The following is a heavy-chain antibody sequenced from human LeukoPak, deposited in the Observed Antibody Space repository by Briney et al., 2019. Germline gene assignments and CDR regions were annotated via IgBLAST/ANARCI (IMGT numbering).Heavy chain of an antibody. J-gene: IGHJ4*02. V-gene: IGHV4-59*01. CDR2: IYYSGST. D-gene: IGHD3-22*01. CDR3: ARAYYDSSGYHFDY. Sequence: SETLSLTCTVSGGSISSYYWSWIRQPPGKGLEWIGYIYYSGSTNYNPSLKSRVTISVDTSKNQFSLKLSSVTAADTAVYYRARAYYDSSGYHFDYWGQGTLVTVSS. CDR1: GGSISSYY.